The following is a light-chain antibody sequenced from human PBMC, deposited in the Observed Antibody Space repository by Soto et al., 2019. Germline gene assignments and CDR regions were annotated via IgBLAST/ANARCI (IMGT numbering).Light chain of an antibody. Sequence: DIQMTQSPSSLSASVGGRVTITCRASQTITNYLNWYQQKPGKAPKLLIYAASSLQSGVPSRFSGSGSGTDFTLTISSLQPEDFESYYCQQSYSIPWTFGQGTKVDIX. CDR3: QQSYSIPWT. CDR1: QTITNY. CDR2: AAS. V-gene: IGKV1-39*01. J-gene: IGKJ1*01.